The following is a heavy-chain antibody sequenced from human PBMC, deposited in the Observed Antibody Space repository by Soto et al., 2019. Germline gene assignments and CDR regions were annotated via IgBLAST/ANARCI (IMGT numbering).Heavy chain of an antibody. CDR1: GFTFSSYG. Sequence: QVQLVESGGGVVQPGRSLRLSCAASGFTFSSYGMHWVRQAPGKGLEWVAVISYDGSKKNYADSVKGRFTISRDNSKNTLYLQMDSLRAEDTSVYYCAQGKIFRVVSLGDSWGQGTLVTVSP. V-gene: IGHV3-30*18. CDR3: AQGKIFRVVSLGDS. D-gene: IGHD3-3*01. J-gene: IGHJ5*01. CDR2: ISYDGSKK.